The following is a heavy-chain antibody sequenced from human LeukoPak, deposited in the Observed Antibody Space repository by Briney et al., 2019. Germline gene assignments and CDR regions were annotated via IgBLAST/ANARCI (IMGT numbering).Heavy chain of an antibody. Sequence: AGGSLRLSCVASGFTFGHFWMSWVRHSTGRGLEWVANMQPEGDEKYHVESVMGRFTISRDNAASSLFLQMNGLRAEDTAVYYCARGDAFSGDHWGQGTLVTVSS. CDR1: GFTFGHFW. J-gene: IGHJ4*02. CDR3: ARGDAFSGDH. CDR2: MQPEGDEK. V-gene: IGHV3-7*04.